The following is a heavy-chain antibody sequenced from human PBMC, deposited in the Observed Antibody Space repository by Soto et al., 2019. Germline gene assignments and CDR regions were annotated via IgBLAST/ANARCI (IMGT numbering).Heavy chain of an antibody. D-gene: IGHD3-10*01. CDR3: TRAGSDPGNFYISNYYAMDV. V-gene: IGHV3-53*01. Sequence: PGGSLRLSCAASGFSVSSDYMSWVRQAPGKGLEWVSLIYSGGDTYYADSVKGRFTIYRDISSNTIYLHMTSLRADDTAIYYCTRAGSDPGNFYISNYYAMDVWGRGTTFTVSS. CDR2: IYSGGDT. CDR1: GFSVSSDY. J-gene: IGHJ6*02.